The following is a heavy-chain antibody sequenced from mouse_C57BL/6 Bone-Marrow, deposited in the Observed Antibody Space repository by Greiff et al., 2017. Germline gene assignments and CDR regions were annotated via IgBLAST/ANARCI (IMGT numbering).Heavy chain of an antibody. CDR1: GYAFSSYW. D-gene: IGHD1-1*01. Sequence: QVQLQQSGAELVKPGASVKISCKASGYAFSSYWMNWVKQRPGKGLEWIGQIYPGDGDTNYNGKFKGKATLTADKSSSTAYMQLSSLTSEDSAVYFCHNCGSDWYFDVWGTGTTVTVSS. CDR3: HNCGSDWYFDV. J-gene: IGHJ1*03. CDR2: IYPGDGDT. V-gene: IGHV1-80*01.